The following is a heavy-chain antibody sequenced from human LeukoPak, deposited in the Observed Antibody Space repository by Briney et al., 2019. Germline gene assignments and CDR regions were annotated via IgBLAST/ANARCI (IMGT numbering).Heavy chain of an antibody. CDR3: AKGTLYCSGGSCYSGYFDY. J-gene: IGHJ4*02. D-gene: IGHD2-15*01. Sequence: GGSLRLSCAASGFTFSSYAMSWVRQAPGKGLEWVSAISGSGGSTYYADSVKGRFTISRDNSKNTLYLQMNSLRAEDTAVYYCAKGTLYCSGGSCYSGYFDYWGQGTLVTVSS. CDR2: ISGSGGST. V-gene: IGHV3-23*01. CDR1: GFTFSSYA.